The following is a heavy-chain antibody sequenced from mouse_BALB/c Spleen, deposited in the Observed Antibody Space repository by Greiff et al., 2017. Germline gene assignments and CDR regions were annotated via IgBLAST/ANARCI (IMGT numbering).Heavy chain of an antibody. Sequence: EVMLVESGGGLVQPGGSRKLSCAASGFTFSSFGMHWVRQAPEKGLEWVAYISSGSSTIYYADTVKGRSTITGDKPKNTLYLQMTSLTSEDTAMYYCVIKVRREIAYWGQGTLVTVSA. J-gene: IGHJ3*01. V-gene: IGHV5-17*02. D-gene: IGHD2-14*01. CDR1: GFTFSSFG. CDR2: ISSGSSTI. CDR3: VIKVRREIAY.